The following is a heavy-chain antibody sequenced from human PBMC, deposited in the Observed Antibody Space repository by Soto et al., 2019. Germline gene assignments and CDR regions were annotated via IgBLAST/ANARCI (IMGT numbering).Heavy chain of an antibody. CDR3: ARWTMSGYDYYFDY. D-gene: IGHD5-12*01. CDR2: IYYSGST. Sequence: PSETLSLTCTVSGGSISSYYWSWIRQPPGKGLEWIGYIYYSGSTNYNPPLKSRVTISVDTSKNQFSLKLSSVTAADTAVYYCARWTMSGYDYYFDYGGQGTRVPVSS. J-gene: IGHJ4*02. CDR1: GGSISSYY. V-gene: IGHV4-59*01.